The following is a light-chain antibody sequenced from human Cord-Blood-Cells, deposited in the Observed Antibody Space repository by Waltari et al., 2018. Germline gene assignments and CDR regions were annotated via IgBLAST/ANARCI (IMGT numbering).Light chain of an antibody. J-gene: IGKJ1*01. CDR1: QSVSSSY. CDR3: QQYGSSPRT. CDR2: GAS. V-gene: IGKV3-20*01. Sequence: EIVLTQSPGTLSLSPGERATLSCRASQSVSSSYLAWYQQKPGQAPRLLSYGASSRATGIPDSVSGSGSGTDFTLTISRLEPEDFAVYYCQQYGSSPRTFGQGTKVEIK.